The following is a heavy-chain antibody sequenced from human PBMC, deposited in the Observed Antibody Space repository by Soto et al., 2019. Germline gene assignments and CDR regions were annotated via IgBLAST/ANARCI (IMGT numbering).Heavy chain of an antibody. Sequence: ESGGGLVQPGGSLRLSCAASGFTFSSYWMSWVRQAPGKGLEWVANIKQDGSEKYYVDSVKGRFTISRDNAKNALYLQMNSLRAEDTAVYYCARDQGQWLVYLWGQGTLVTVSS. V-gene: IGHV3-7*03. D-gene: IGHD6-19*01. J-gene: IGHJ5*02. CDR2: IKQDGSEK. CDR1: GFTFSSYW. CDR3: ARDQGQWLVYL.